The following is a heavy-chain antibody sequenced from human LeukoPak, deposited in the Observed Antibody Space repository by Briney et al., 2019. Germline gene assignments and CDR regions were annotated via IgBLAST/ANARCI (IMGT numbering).Heavy chain of an antibody. V-gene: IGHV4-30-2*01. D-gene: IGHD3-10*01. CDR2: IFHTGST. Sequence: SETLSLTCVVSGDSISSGGNSWSWIRQPPGKGLEWVGYIFHTGSTFYNPSLKTRVTISVDNSKNQFSLRLSSVTAADTAVYYCARELWFANAPGSWLDPWGQGTLVTVSS. CDR3: ARELWFANAPGSWLDP. J-gene: IGHJ5*02. CDR1: GDSISSGGNS.